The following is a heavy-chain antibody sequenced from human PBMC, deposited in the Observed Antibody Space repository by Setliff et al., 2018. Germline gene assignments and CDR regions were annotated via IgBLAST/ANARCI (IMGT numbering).Heavy chain of an antibody. CDR1: GDSISSNNW. CDR3: ARTPRGGNSAFDI. D-gene: IGHD2-21*02. Sequence: SETLSLTCAVSGDSISSNNWWSWVRQPPGMRLEWIGEIYHTENTNYNSSLKSRVTISVDKSKNQFSLKLTSVTAANTAVYYCARTPRGGNSAFDIWGQGTMGTV. J-gene: IGHJ3*02. CDR2: IYHTENT. V-gene: IGHV4-4*02.